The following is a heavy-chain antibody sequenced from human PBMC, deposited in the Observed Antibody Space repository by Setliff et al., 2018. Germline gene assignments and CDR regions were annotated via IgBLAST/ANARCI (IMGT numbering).Heavy chain of an antibody. V-gene: IGHV3-11*04. CDR1: GFTFSDYY. CDR2: ISSSSSTI. J-gene: IGHJ6*03. CDR3: ARDKTIFLSRYYMDV. Sequence: PGGSLRLSCAASGFTFSDYYMNWIRQAPGKGLEWISYISSSSSTIYYADSVKGRFTISRDNAKNSLYLQMNSLRAEDTAVYYCARDKTIFLSRYYMDVWGKGTTVTVSS. D-gene: IGHD3-3*01.